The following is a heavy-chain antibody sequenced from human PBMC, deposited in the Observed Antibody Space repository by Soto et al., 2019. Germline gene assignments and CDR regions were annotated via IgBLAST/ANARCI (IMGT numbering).Heavy chain of an antibody. J-gene: IGHJ5*02. CDR2: FDPEDGET. Sequence: QVKLVQSGAEVKKPGASVKVSCKVSGYTLSELSMHWVRQAPGKGLEWMGGFDPEDGETSYAQKFQGRVTMTEDTSTDTAYMELSSLRSEDTAVYYCATLIGYSMVRGVIITNNWFDPWGQGTLVTVSS. CDR3: ATLIGYSMVRGVIITNNWFDP. V-gene: IGHV1-24*01. D-gene: IGHD3-10*01. CDR1: GYTLSELS.